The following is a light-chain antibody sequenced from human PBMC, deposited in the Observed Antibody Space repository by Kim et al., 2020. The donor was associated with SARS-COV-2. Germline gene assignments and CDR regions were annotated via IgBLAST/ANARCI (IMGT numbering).Light chain of an antibody. CDR1: SSDVGGCNY. J-gene: IGLJ2*01. CDR3: SSYTSSSTPVV. V-gene: IGLV2-14*03. Sequence: QSFTISCTETSSDVGGCNYVSWYQQHPGKAPKLMIYDVSNRPSGVSNRFSGSKSGNTASLTISGLQAEDEADYYCSSYTSSSTPVVFGGGTQLTVL. CDR2: DVS.